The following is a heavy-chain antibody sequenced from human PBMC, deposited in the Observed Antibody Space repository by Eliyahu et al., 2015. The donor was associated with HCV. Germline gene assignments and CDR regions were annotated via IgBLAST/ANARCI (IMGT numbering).Heavy chain of an antibody. V-gene: IGHV3-64D*06. CDR3: VKGRGSYRTGFDP. CDR1: GFPFSSYA. J-gene: IGHJ5*02. D-gene: IGHD1-26*01. Sequence: EVQLVESGGGLVQPGGPLRLSCSASGFPFSSYAMHWVRQAPGKGLEYVSAISSNGGSTYYADSVKGRFTISRDNSKNTLYLQMSSLRAEDTAVYYCVKGRGSYRTGFDPWGQGTLVTVSS. CDR2: ISSNGGST.